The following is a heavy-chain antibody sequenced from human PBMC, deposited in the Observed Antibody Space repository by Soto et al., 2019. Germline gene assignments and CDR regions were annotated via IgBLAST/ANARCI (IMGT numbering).Heavy chain of an antibody. CDR3: ARDYSVG. D-gene: IGHD2-15*01. CDR1: GFTFSEYW. V-gene: IGHV3-74*01. CDR2: ISNDGSTT. Sequence: GGSLRLSCVASGFTFSEYWMHWVRQAPGKGLVWVSRISNDGSTTIYADSVKGRFTSSRDNAKNTLYLQMNSLRAEDTAVYYCARDYSVGWGQGTLVTAPQ. J-gene: IGHJ4*02.